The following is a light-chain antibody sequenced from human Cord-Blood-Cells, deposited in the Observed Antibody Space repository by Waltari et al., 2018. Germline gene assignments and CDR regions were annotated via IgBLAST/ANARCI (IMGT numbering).Light chain of an antibody. V-gene: IGLV1-36*01. J-gene: IGLJ1*01. CDR2: YDD. CDR3: AAWDDSLNGYV. Sequence: QSVLPQPPSVSEAPRQRVTISCSGSSHNIGNNAVNWYQQLPGKAPKLLIYYDDLLPSGVSDRFSGSKSGTSASLAISGLQSEDEADYYCAAWDDSLNGYVFGTGTKVTVL. CDR1: SHNIGNNA.